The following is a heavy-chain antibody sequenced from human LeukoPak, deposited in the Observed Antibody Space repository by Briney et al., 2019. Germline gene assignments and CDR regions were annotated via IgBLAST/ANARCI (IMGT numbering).Heavy chain of an antibody. Sequence: SETLSLTCTVSGGSISSSSYYWGWIRQPPGKGLEWTGSIYYSGSTYYNPSLKSRVTISVDTSKNQFSLKLSSVTAADTAVYYCARHRIPNGYYYDSSGPSYFDYWGQGTLVTVSS. CDR2: IYYSGST. CDR1: GGSISSSSYY. V-gene: IGHV4-39*01. D-gene: IGHD3-22*01. CDR3: ARHRIPNGYYYDSSGPSYFDY. J-gene: IGHJ4*02.